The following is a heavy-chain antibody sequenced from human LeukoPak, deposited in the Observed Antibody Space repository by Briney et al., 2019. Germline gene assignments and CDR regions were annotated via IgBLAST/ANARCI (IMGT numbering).Heavy chain of an antibody. CDR3: ARAGSTNSWFDP. CDR1: GFAFDTYS. J-gene: IGHJ5*02. V-gene: IGHV3-21*01. D-gene: IGHD2-2*01. Sequence: GGSLRLSCAASGFAFDTYSMTWVRQAPGKGLEWVSSISSWSSFIYSADSVTGRFTISRDNAKNSLYLQMNSLRAEDTAVYYCARAGSTNSWFDPWGQGTQVIVSS. CDR2: ISSWSSFI.